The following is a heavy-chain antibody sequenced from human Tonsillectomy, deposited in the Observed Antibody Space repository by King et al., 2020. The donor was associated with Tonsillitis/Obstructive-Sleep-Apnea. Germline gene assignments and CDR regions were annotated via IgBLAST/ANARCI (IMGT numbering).Heavy chain of an antibody. J-gene: IGHJ3*02. V-gene: IGHV5-51*01. CDR2: IYPGDSDT. Sequence: VQLVESGEEVQKPGESLKISCKASGYSFTNNWIGWVRQMPGKGLEWMGFIYPGDSDTRYSPSFQGQVTISADKSISTAYLQWSSLKASDTAMYYCARLEMRAAAKAFDIWGQGTMVSVSS. CDR1: GYSFTNNW. CDR3: ARLEMRAAAKAFDI. D-gene: IGHD2-2*01.